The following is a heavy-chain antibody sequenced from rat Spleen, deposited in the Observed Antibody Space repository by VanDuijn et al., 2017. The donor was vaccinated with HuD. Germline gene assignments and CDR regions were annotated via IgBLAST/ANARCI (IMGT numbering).Heavy chain of an antibody. D-gene: IGHD4-3*01. CDR1: GFSLTSNS. V-gene: IGHV2-1*01. CDR3: ARDSGYDVMDA. Sequence: QVQLKESGPGLVQPSQTLSLTCTVSGFSLTSNSVSWVRQPPGKGLEWMGAIWSGGSTDYNSALKSRLSISRDTSKNQVFLKMNSLQSEDTTTYYCARDSGYDVMDAWGQGASVTVSS. J-gene: IGHJ4*01. CDR2: IWSGGST.